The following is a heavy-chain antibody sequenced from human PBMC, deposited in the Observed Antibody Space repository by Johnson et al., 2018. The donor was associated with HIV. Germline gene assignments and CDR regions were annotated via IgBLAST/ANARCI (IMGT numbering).Heavy chain of an antibody. D-gene: IGHD6-13*01. CDR3: ARDRDSSSWYLAFDI. CDR2: IYSGGST. Sequence: VSVIYSGGSTYYADSVKGRFTISRDNSKNTLYLQMNSLRAEDTAVYYCARDRDSSSWYLAFDIWGQGTMVTVSS. J-gene: IGHJ3*02. V-gene: IGHV3-66*01.